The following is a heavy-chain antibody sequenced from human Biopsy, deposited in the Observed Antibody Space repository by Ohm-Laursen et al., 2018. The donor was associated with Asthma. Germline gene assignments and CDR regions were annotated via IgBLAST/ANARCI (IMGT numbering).Heavy chain of an antibody. CDR1: GDTLTERS. V-gene: IGHV1-24*01. Sequence: EASVKVSCKVSGDTLTERSIHWVRQAPGKGLEWMGGFDIEDGEASYAQKFKGRVTLTEDPSTDTVYMELSSLRSEDTAVYYCARPSGTNPHYFDYWGQGTLVTVSS. CDR3: ARPSGTNPHYFDY. D-gene: IGHD1/OR15-1a*01. CDR2: FDIEDGEA. J-gene: IGHJ4*02.